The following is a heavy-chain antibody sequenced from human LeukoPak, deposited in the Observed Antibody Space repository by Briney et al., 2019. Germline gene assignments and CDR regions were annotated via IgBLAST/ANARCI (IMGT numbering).Heavy chain of an antibody. D-gene: IGHD3-10*01. CDR1: GGSISSYY. V-gene: IGHV4-59*01. Sequence: SETLSLTCTVSGGSISSYYWSWIRQPPGNGLKWIGYIYYSGSTNYNPSLKSRVTISVDTSKNQFSLKLSSVTAADTAVYYCARGGSTSYREFLYNWFDPWGQGTLVTVSS. CDR3: ARGGSTSYREFLYNWFDP. J-gene: IGHJ5*02. CDR2: IYYSGST.